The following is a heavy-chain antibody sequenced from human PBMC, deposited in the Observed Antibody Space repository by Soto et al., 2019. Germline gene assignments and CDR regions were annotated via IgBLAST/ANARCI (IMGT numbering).Heavy chain of an antibody. CDR2: IYWNDDK. CDR3: AHPRLIGAGGTGVPKGYDS. D-gene: IGHD6-13*01. J-gene: IGHJ5*01. V-gene: IGHV2-5*01. CDR1: GFSLSTSAVG. Sequence: APTLVNHPQTLTLTCTCSGFSLSTSAVGVGWIRQPPGKALEWLALIYWNDDKRYSPSLKSRLTITKDTSKNQVVLTMTNMDPVDTATYFCAHPRLIGAGGTGVPKGYDSWGQGSLVTVSS.